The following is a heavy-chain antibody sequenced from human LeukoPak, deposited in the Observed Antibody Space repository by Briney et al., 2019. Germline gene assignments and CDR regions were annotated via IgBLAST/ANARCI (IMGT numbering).Heavy chain of an antibody. Sequence: GASVKVSCKASGGTFCSYAISWVRQAPGQGLEWMGGIIPMFTTADYAQKFQGRVTITADESTSTAYMELSSLRSDDTAVYYCASGGGGAYYFDHWGQGTLVTVS. D-gene: IGHD3-16*01. CDR3: ASGGGGAYYFDH. CDR1: GGTFCSYA. J-gene: IGHJ4*02. V-gene: IGHV1-69*13. CDR2: IIPMFTTA.